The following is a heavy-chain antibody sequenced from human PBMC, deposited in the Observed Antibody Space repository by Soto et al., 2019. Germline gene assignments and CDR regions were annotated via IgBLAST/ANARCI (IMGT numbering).Heavy chain of an antibody. CDR1: GGSFSGYY. Sequence: SETLSLTCAVYGGSFSGYYWSWIRQPPGKGLEWIGEINHSGSTNYNPSLKSRVTISVDTSKNQFSLKLSSVTAADTAVYYCASGLYCSGGSPHPKNWFDPWGQGTLVTVSS. D-gene: IGHD2-15*01. CDR3: ASGLYCSGGSPHPKNWFDP. V-gene: IGHV4-34*01. CDR2: INHSGST. J-gene: IGHJ5*02.